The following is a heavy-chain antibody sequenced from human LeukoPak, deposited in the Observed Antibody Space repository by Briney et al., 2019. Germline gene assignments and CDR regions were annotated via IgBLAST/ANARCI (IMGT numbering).Heavy chain of an antibody. CDR3: ARERHSSGNFDY. CDR2: INPSGGST. CDR1: GYTFTSYY. D-gene: IGHD6-19*01. J-gene: IGHJ4*02. V-gene: IGHV1-46*01. Sequence: VASVKVSCKASGYTFTSYYMHWVRQAPGQGLEWMGIINPSGGSTSYAQKFQGRVTMTRDTSISTAYMELSRLRSDDTAVYYCARERHSSGNFDYWGQGTLVTVSS.